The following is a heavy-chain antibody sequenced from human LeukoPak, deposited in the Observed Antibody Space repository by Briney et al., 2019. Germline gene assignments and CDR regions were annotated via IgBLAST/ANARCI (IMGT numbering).Heavy chain of an antibody. CDR3: AKESSGGWYFDY. D-gene: IGHD6-19*01. CDR2: INSDGSSA. V-gene: IGHV3-74*01. Sequence: PGGSLRLSCAASGFTFRSYWMHWVRQAPGKGLVWVSRINSDGSSASYADSVKGRFTMSRDNAKNTLYLQMNSLRAEDTAVYYCAKESSGGWYFDYWGQGTLVTVSS. J-gene: IGHJ4*02. CDR1: GFTFRSYW.